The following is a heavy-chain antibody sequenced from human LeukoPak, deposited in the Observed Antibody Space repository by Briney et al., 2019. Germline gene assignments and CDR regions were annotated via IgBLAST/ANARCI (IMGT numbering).Heavy chain of an antibody. CDR3: ARERGYCSSTSCSAVLFDY. CDR1: RYSISGVYY. V-gene: IGHV4-38-2*02. D-gene: IGHD2-2*01. Sequence: PSETLSLTCTVSRYSISGVYYWGRIRQPPGKGLEWIGSIYHSGSTYYNPSLKSRVTISVDTSKSQFSLNLSSLTAADTAVYYCARERGYCSSTSCSAVLFDYWGQGTLVTVSS. J-gene: IGHJ4*02. CDR2: IYHSGST.